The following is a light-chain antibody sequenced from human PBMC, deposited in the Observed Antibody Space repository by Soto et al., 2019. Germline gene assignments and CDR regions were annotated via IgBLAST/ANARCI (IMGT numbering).Light chain of an antibody. J-gene: IGKJ1*01. CDR3: AQRSNWPRT. CDR1: QSVSSY. V-gene: IGKV3-11*01. CDR2: DAS. Sequence: EIVLTQSPATLSLSPGERATLSCRASQSVSSYLAWYQQKPGQAPRLLIYDASNRATRIPARFSGSGSGTDLTITISTLETADYDGAHCAQRSNWPRTFGQGTKVEIK.